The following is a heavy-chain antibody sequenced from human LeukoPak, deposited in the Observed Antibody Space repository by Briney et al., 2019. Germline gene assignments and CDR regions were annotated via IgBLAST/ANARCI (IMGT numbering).Heavy chain of an antibody. Sequence: SSETLSLTCTVSGGSISSYYWSWIRQPPGKGLEWIGYIYYSGSTNYNPSLKSRVTISVDTSKNQFSLKLSSVTAPDTAVYYCARDVRYCYGSGNVILFDYWGQGTLVTVSS. CDR2: IYYSGST. CDR3: ARDVRYCYGSGNVILFDY. CDR1: GGSISSYY. D-gene: IGHD3-10*01. J-gene: IGHJ4*02. V-gene: IGHV4-59*01.